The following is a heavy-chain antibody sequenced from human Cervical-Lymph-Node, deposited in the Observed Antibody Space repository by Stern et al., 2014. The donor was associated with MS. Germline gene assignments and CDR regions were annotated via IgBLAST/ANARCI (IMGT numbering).Heavy chain of an antibody. J-gene: IGHJ6*02. CDR2: FDPEHGET. CDR3: ATHRGRVTYYYGMDV. CDR1: GYTLSEIS. D-gene: IGHD2-21*02. Sequence: VQLVESGAEVKKPGASVKVSCKVSGYTLSEISMHWVRQAPGHGLTWMGGFDPEHGETRYAQKFQGRVTMAEDRSTDTAYMELSSLRSEDTAVYYCATHRGRVTYYYGMDVWGQGTTVTVSS. V-gene: IGHV1-24*01.